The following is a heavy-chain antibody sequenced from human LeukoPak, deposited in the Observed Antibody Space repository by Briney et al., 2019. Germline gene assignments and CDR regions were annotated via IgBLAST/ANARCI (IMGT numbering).Heavy chain of an antibody. Sequence: SETLSLTCAVYGESFSGYYWSWIRQPPGKGLEWIGEINHSGSTNYNPSLKSRVTISVDTSKNQFSLKLSSVTAADTAVYYCARGGLRGYCSSTSCYVNWFDPWGQGTLVTVSS. CDR1: GESFSGYY. D-gene: IGHD2-2*01. CDR3: ARGGLRGYCSSTSCYVNWFDP. CDR2: INHSGST. J-gene: IGHJ5*02. V-gene: IGHV4-34*01.